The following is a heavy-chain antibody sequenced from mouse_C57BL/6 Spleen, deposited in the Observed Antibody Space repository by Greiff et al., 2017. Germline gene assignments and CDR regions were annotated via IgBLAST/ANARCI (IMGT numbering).Heavy chain of an antibody. Sequence: EVQVVESEGGLVQPGSSMKLSCTASGFTFSDYYMAWVRQVPEKGLEWVANINYDGSSTYYLDSLKSRFIISRDNAKNILYLQMSSLKSEDTATYYCARDGGRYDYDAMDYWGQGTSVTVSS. CDR2: INYDGSST. V-gene: IGHV5-16*01. J-gene: IGHJ4*01. CDR1: GFTFSDYY. D-gene: IGHD1-1*02. CDR3: ARDGGRYDYDAMDY.